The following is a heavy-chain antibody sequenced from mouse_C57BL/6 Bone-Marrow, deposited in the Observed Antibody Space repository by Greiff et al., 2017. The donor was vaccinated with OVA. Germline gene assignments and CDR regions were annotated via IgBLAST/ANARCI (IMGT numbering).Heavy chain of an antibody. Sequence: QVQLQQPGAELVKPGASVKLSCKASGYTFTSYWMHWVKQRPGRGLEWIGRIDPNSGGTKYNEKFKSKATLTVDKPSSTAYMQLSSLTSEYSAVYVCARSWLQRWYYFDYWGQGTTLTVSS. CDR2: IDPNSGGT. D-gene: IGHD2-2*01. V-gene: IGHV1-72*01. CDR3: ARSWLQRWYYFDY. CDR1: GYTFTSYW. J-gene: IGHJ2*01.